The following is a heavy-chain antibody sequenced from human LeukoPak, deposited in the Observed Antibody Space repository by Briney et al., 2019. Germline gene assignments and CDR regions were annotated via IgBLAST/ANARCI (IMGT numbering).Heavy chain of an antibody. CDR1: GFTFGSYA. V-gene: IGHV3-23*01. CDR3: AKDLDCSSTSCYPDY. J-gene: IGHJ4*02. Sequence: GGSLRLSCAASGFTFGSYAMSWVRQAPGKGREWVSAISGSGGSTYHAGSVKGRLTISRDNSKNTLYLQMNSLRAEDTAVYYCAKDLDCSSTSCYPDYWGQGTLVTVSS. CDR2: ISGSGGST. D-gene: IGHD2-2*01.